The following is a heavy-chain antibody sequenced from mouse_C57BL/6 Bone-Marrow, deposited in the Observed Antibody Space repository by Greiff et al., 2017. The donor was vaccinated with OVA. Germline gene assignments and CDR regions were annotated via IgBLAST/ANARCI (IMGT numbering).Heavy chain of an antibody. CDR2: IYPGTGNT. D-gene: IGHD2-1*01. Sequence: VKLMESGAEVVRPGASVKLSCKTSGYIFTNYWIHWVKQRSGQGLEWIARIYPGTGNTYYNEIFKVKATLTADKSSSTAYMQFSSLKSKDSAVYFCARGDYGNYVFDYWGQGTLVTVSA. J-gene: IGHJ3*01. CDR1: GYIFTNYW. CDR3: ARGDYGNYVFDY. V-gene: IGHV1-76*01.